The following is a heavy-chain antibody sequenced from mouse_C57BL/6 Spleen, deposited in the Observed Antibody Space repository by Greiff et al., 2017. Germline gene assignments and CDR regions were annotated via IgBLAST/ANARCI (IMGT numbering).Heavy chain of an antibody. V-gene: IGHV1-55*01. CDR1: GYTFTSYW. CDR3: ARPHYYGKGGYYFDY. CDR2: IYPGSGST. J-gene: IGHJ2*01. D-gene: IGHD2-1*01. Sequence: QVQLQQPGAELVKPGASVKMSCKASGYTFTSYWITWVKQRPGQGLEWIGDIYPGSGSTNYNEKFKSKATLTVDTSSSTAYMQLSSLTSEDSAVYYCARPHYYGKGGYYFDYWGQGTTLTVSS.